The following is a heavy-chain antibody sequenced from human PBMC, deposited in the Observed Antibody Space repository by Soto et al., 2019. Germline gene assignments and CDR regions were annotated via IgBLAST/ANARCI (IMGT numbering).Heavy chain of an antibody. Sequence: QVQLQQWGAGLLKPSETLSLTCAVYGGSFSGYYWSWIRQPPGKGLEWIGEINHSGSTNYNPSLKSRVTISVDTSKNQFSLKLSSVTAADTAVYYCARRRAGVNYSGYGWGQGTLVTVSS. D-gene: IGHD5-12*01. CDR2: INHSGST. CDR3: ARRRAGVNYSGYG. V-gene: IGHV4-34*01. CDR1: GGSFSGYY. J-gene: IGHJ4*02.